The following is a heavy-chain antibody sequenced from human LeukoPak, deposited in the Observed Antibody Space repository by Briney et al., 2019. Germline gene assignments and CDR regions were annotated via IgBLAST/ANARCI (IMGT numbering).Heavy chain of an antibody. CDR1: GYSFTSYW. Sequence: GESLKISCKGSGYSFTSYWIGWVRQMPGKGLEWMGIIYPGDSDTRYSPSFQGQVTISADKSISTAYLQWSSLKASDTAMYYCARRRKYSGYDWRPYYFDYWGQGTLVTVSS. J-gene: IGHJ4*02. CDR3: ARRRKYSGYDWRPYYFDY. CDR2: IYPGDSDT. D-gene: IGHD5-12*01. V-gene: IGHV5-51*01.